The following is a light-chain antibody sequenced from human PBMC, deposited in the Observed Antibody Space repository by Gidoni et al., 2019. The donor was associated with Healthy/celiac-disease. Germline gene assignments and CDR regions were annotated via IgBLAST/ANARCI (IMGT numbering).Light chain of an antibody. Sequence: EIVLTQSPATLSLSPGERATLSCRASQSVSSYLAWYQQKPGQAPRLLIYDASNRATGIPARFSGSGSGTDFTLTISSLEPEDCAVYYCQQRSNWPPFTFXPXTKVDIK. CDR2: DAS. J-gene: IGKJ3*01. CDR3: QQRSNWPPFT. V-gene: IGKV3-11*01. CDR1: QSVSSY.